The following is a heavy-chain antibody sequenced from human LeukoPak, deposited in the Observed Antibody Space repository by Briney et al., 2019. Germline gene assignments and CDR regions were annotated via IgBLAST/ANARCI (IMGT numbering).Heavy chain of an antibody. CDR3: ARYDFWELFWFDP. CDR1: GGSITITNYY. CDR2: IYHDGST. Sequence: SETLSLTCTVSGGSITITNYYWGWIRQPPGKGLEWVGNIYHDGSTYYNPSLKSRVTISVDTSKNQFSLKLTSVTAADTAVYYCARYDFWELFWFDPWGQGTLVTVSS. J-gene: IGHJ5*02. D-gene: IGHD3-3*01. V-gene: IGHV4-39*07.